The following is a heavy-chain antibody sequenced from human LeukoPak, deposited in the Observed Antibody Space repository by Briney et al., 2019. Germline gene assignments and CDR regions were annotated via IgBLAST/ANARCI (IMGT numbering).Heavy chain of an antibody. Sequence: SETLSLTCTVSGGSVSSGSYYWSWIRQPPGKGLEWIGYIYYSGSTNYNPSLKSRVTISVYTSKIQFSLKLSSMTAADTAVYYCARGSYYDYWGQGTLVTVSS. CDR1: GGSVSSGSYY. J-gene: IGHJ4*02. CDR3: ARGSYYDY. D-gene: IGHD1-26*01. CDR2: IYYSGST. V-gene: IGHV4-61*01.